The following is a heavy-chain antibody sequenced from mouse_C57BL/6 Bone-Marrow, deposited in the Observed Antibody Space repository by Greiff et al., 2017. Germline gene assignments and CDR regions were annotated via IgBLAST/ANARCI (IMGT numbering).Heavy chain of an antibody. CDR1: GYTFTSYW. D-gene: IGHD1-1*01. J-gene: IGHJ2*01. CDR3: ARWPLYYYGSRYFGY. V-gene: IGHV1-53*01. Sequence: VQLQQPGTELVKPGASVKLSCKASGYTFTSYWMHWVKQRPGQGLEWIGNINPSNGGTNYNEKFKSKATLTVDKSSGTAYMQLSSLTSADSAVYYCARWPLYYYGSRYFGYWGQGATLTVSS. CDR2: INPSNGGT.